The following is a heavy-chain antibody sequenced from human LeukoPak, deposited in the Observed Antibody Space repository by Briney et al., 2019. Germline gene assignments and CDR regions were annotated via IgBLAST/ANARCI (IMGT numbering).Heavy chain of an antibody. D-gene: IGHD3-9*01. J-gene: IGHJ6*03. CDR2: IYYSGST. CDR1: GGSISPYY. V-gene: IGHV4-59*01. CDR3: ARGYDILTGYYTPYYMDV. Sequence: PSETLSLTCTVSGGSISPYYWSWIRQPPGKGLEWIGYIYYSGSTNHNPSLKSRVTIPVDTSKNQFSLKLSSVTAADTAVYYCARGYDILTGYYTPYYMDVWGKGTTVTISS.